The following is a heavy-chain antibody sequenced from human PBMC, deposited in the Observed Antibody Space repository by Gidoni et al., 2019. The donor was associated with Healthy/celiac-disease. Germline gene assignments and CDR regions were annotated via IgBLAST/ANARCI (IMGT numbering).Heavy chain of an antibody. J-gene: IGHJ4*02. CDR3: ARPPGIVDY. Sequence: EVQLVESGGGLVQPGGARRLAGAASGFTFSSYGMSWVRQAPGKGLEWVANIKQDGSEKYYVDSVKGRFTISRDNAKNSLYLQMNSLRAEDTAVYYCARPPGIVDYWGQGTLVTVSS. CDR1: GFTFSSYG. V-gene: IGHV3-7*03. D-gene: IGHD6-13*01. CDR2: IKQDGSEK.